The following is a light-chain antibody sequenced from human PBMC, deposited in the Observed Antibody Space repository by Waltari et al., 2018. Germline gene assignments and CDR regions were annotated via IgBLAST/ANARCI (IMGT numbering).Light chain of an antibody. Sequence: VFTQPPSVSGSPGQTVTISCTRSSGSIDTEYVHWYQQRPGNAPTTVIYKDNQRPSGVPDRFSGSIDSSSNSASLAISGLKSEDEADYYCQSSDDSYNDVFGSGTKLTVL. V-gene: IGLV6-57*03. CDR2: KDN. CDR1: SGSIDTEY. J-gene: IGLJ6*01. CDR3: QSSDDSYNDV.